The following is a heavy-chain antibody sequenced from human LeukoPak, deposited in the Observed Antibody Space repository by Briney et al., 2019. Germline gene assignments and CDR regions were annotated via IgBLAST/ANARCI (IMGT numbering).Heavy chain of an antibody. J-gene: IGHJ3*02. Sequence: GGSLRLSCAASGFTFSNYWMTWVRQAPGKGLEWVANIKQDGSVKYYVDSVKGRFTISRDNAKNSLYLQMNSLRAEDTAVYYCARIPFIVGASGGAFDIWGQGTMVTVSS. D-gene: IGHD1-26*01. CDR2: IKQDGSVK. CDR3: ARIPFIVGASGGAFDI. CDR1: GFTFSNYW. V-gene: IGHV3-7*01.